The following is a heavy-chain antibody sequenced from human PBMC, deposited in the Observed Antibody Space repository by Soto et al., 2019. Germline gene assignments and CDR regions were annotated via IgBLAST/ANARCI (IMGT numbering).Heavy chain of an antibody. Sequence: QVQLVQSGAEVRKPGSSVKVSCKASGGTFTTYDISWVRQAPGQGLEWMGGIIPLFDATKYAQKLQGRVTITADKSTGTAYMELRSLRSEDTAMYYCARDRSSSWYNGTFYFDSWGQGTLVTVSS. D-gene: IGHD6-19*01. CDR3: ARDRSSSWYNGTFYFDS. CDR1: GGTFTTYD. CDR2: IIPLFDAT. V-gene: IGHV1-69*06. J-gene: IGHJ4*02.